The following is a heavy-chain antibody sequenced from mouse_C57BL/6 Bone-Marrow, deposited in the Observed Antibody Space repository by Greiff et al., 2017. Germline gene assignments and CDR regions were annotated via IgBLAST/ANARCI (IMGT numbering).Heavy chain of an antibody. CDR2: INSDGGST. D-gene: IGHD2-3*01. CDR3: ARHDGYYVENYFDY. CDR1: EYEFPSHD. J-gene: IGHJ2*01. V-gene: IGHV5-2*01. Sequence: EVKLVESGGGLVQPGESLKLSCESNEYEFPSHDMSWVRTTPEKRLELVAAINSDGGSTYYPDTMERRFIISRDNTKKTLYLQMSSLRSEDTALYYCARHDGYYVENYFDYWGQGTTLTVSS.